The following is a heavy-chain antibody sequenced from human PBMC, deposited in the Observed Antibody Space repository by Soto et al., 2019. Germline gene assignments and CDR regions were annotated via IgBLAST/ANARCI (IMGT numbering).Heavy chain of an antibody. V-gene: IGHV1-69*01. CDR1: EGTFNSYA. CDR3: ASGASRWYPYFFDS. CDR2: IIPYYNTL. J-gene: IGHJ4*02. D-gene: IGHD6-13*01. Sequence: QAQVVQSGAEVRKPGSSRKLSCKASEGTFNSYAIAWVRQAPGQGLEWMGGIIPYYNTLNYAQKFQDRVTITADDSTNTVYMELSSLRSDDTAVYFCASGASRWYPYFFDSWAQGTLVTVSS.